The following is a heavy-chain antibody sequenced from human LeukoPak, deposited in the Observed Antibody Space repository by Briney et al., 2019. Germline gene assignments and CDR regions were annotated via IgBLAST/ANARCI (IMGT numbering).Heavy chain of an antibody. Sequence: ASVKVSCKASGYTFTSYGISWVRQAPGQGLEWMGWISAYNGNTNYAQKLQGRVTMTTDTSTSTAYMELRSLRSDDTAVYYCATDRIVVVPAANYGMDVWGQGTTVSVSS. D-gene: IGHD2-2*01. CDR3: ATDRIVVVPAANYGMDV. J-gene: IGHJ6*02. CDR1: GYTFTSYG. CDR2: ISAYNGNT. V-gene: IGHV1-18*01.